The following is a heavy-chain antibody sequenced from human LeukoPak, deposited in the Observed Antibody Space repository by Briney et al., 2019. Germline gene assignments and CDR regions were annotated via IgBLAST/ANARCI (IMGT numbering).Heavy chain of an antibody. D-gene: IGHD5-12*01. CDR2: IFHTGRT. Sequence: SETLSLTCKVSGYSIGRDYYWAWLRQPPGKGLEWIGSIFHTGRTVYNPSYESRLTISMDMSKNEFFLRLNSVTAADTAVYFCARDGGYPTTDEGFDPWGLGTLVTVSS. J-gene: IGHJ5*02. CDR1: GYSIGRDYY. CDR3: ARDGGYPTTDEGFDP. V-gene: IGHV4-38-2*02.